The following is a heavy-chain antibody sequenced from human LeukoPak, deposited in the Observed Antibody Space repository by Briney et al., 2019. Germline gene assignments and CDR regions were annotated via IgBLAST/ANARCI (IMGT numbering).Heavy chain of an antibody. CDR2: IFYTGST. V-gene: IGHV4-59*11. J-gene: IGHJ5*02. CDR1: GGSISSHY. Sequence: SETLSLTCTVSGGSISSHYWSWIRQPPGKGLEWIGHIFYTGSTNYNPSLKSRVTISIDKSKNQFSLKLSSVTTADTAVYYCARAGAWQIDPWGQGTLVTVSS. D-gene: IGHD3-10*01. CDR3: ARAGAWQIDP.